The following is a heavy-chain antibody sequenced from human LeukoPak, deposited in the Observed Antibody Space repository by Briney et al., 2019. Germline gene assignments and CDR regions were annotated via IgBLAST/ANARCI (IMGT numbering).Heavy chain of an antibody. CDR1: GFTFSSYA. CDR2: ISGSGGST. Sequence: GGSLRPSCAASGFTFSSYAMSWVRQAPGKGLEWVSAISGSGGSTYYADSVKGRFTISRDNSKNTLYLQMNSLRAEDTAVYYRAKDIYYYDSSARGYFGYWGQGTLVTVSS. J-gene: IGHJ4*02. CDR3: AKDIYYYDSSARGYFGY. D-gene: IGHD3-22*01. V-gene: IGHV3-23*01.